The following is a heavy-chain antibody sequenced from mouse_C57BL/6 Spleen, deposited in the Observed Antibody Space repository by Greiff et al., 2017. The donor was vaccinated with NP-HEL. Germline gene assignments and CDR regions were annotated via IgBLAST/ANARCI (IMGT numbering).Heavy chain of an antibody. D-gene: IGHD1-1*01. J-gene: IGHJ1*03. CDR1: GYTFTSYW. Sequence: QVQLKQSGTELVKPGASVKLSCKASGYTFTSYWMHWVKQRPGQGLEWIGNINPSNGGTNYNEKFKSKATLTVDKSSSTAYMQLSSLTSEDSAVYYCARSPGSSWYFDVWGTGTTVTVSS. CDR2: INPSNGGT. CDR3: ARSPGSSWYFDV. V-gene: IGHV1-53*01.